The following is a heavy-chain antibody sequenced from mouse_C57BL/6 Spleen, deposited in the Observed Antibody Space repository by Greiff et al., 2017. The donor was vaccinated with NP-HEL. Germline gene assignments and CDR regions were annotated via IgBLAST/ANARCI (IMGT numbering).Heavy chain of an antibody. V-gene: IGHV1-72*01. CDR2: IDPNSGGR. J-gene: IGHJ4*01. CDR1: GYTFTTYW. CDR3: ASGIYYGYPYAMDY. D-gene: IGHD2-2*01. Sequence: QVQLQQPGAELVKPGASVKLSCKASGYTFTTYWMHWVKQRPGRGLEWIGRIDPNSGGRKYNEKFKSKATLTVDKPSSTAYMQLSSLTSEDSAVYYCASGIYYGYPYAMDYWGQGTSVTVSS.